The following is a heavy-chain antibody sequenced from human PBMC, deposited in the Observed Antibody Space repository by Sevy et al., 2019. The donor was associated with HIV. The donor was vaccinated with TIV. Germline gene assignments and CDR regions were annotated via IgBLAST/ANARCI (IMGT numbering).Heavy chain of an antibody. CDR2: TKQDGSEK. CDR1: GFTFSSYW. V-gene: IGHV3-7*01. Sequence: GGSLRLSCAASGFTFSSYWMSWVRQAPGKGLEWVANTKQDGSEKNYVESVKGRFTNSRDNAKDSLYLQMNSLRDEDTAVYYCARDTWGGSYSFDFWGLGTLVTVSS. J-gene: IGHJ4*02. CDR3: ARDTWGGSYSFDF. D-gene: IGHD3-10*01.